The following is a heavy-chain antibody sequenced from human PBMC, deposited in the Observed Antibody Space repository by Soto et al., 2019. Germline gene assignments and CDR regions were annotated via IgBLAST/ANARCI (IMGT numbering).Heavy chain of an antibody. Sequence: SETLSLTCTVSGGSISSSSYYWGWIRQPPGKGLEWIGSIYYSGSTYYNPSLKSRVTISVDTSKNQFSLKLSSVTAADTAVYYCARHLGYGSGSERYYMDVWGKGTTVTVSS. D-gene: IGHD3-10*01. CDR2: IYYSGST. CDR1: GGSISSSSYY. V-gene: IGHV4-39*01. J-gene: IGHJ6*03. CDR3: ARHLGYGSGSERYYMDV.